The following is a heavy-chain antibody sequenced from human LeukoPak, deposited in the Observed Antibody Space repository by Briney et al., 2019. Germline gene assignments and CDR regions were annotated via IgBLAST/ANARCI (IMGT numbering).Heavy chain of an antibody. CDR2: IIPIFGTA. CDR3: ARAPRPRTTGLLGYCSSTSCYNPGYYFDY. D-gene: IGHD2-2*02. V-gene: IGHV1-69*13. J-gene: IGHJ4*02. CDR1: GGTFSSYA. Sequence: SVKVSCTASGGTFSSYAISWVRQAPGQGLEWMGGIIPIFGTANYAQKFQGRVTITADESTSTAYMELSSLRSEDTAVYYCARAPRPRTTGLLGYCSSTSCYNPGYYFDYWGQGTLVTVSS.